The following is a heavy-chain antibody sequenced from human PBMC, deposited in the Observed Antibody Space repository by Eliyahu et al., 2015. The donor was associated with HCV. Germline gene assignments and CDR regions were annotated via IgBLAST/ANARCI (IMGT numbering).Heavy chain of an antibody. V-gene: IGHV1-18*01. D-gene: IGHD5-12*01. CDR3: AIGHPGYSAHFDY. CDR1: GYTFTSYG. CDR2: ISAYNRIT. J-gene: IGHJ4*02. Sequence: QGQLVQSGAEVKKPGASVKVSCKAPGYTFTSYGFSWVRQAPGQGLEWIGWISAYNRITNYAQNLHGRVTMTTDTSTSTAYMELRSLRSDDTAIYYCAIGHPGYSAHFDYWGQGTLVTVSS.